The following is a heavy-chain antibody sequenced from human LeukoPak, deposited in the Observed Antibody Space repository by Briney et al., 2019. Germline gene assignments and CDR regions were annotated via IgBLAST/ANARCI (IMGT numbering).Heavy chain of an antibody. J-gene: IGHJ3*02. CDR3: ARRGGRNDAFDI. CDR1: GGSVSSDSYF. Sequence: SETLSHTCSVSGGSVSSDSYFWNWVRQPPGKELEWIGYIYSSGSTNYNPSPKSRVTISVDTSKNQFSLKLSSVTAADTAVYYCARRGGRNDAFDIWGQGAMVTVSS. V-gene: IGHV4-61*01. D-gene: IGHD2-15*01. CDR2: IYSSGST.